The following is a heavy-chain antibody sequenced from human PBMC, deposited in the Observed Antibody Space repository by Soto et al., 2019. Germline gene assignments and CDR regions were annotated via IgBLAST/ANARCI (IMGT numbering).Heavy chain of an antibody. CDR1: GYSFTSYW. D-gene: IGHD2-2*01. Sequence: GESLKISCKGSGYSFTSYWIGWVRQMPGKGLGWMGIIYPGDSDTRYSPSFQGQVTISADKSISTAYLQWSSLKASDTAMYYCSKVVAAAHGYFQHWGQGTLVTVSS. V-gene: IGHV5-51*01. CDR3: SKVVAAAHGYFQH. J-gene: IGHJ1*01. CDR2: IYPGDSDT.